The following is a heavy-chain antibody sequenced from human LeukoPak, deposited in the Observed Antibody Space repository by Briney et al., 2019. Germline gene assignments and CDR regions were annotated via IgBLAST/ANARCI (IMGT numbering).Heavy chain of an antibody. V-gene: IGHV4-34*01. CDR1: GGSFSGYY. Sequence: SETLSLTCAVYGGSFSGYYWSWIRQPPGKGLEWIGEINHSGSTNYNPSLKSRVTISVDTSKNQFSLKLSSVTAADTAVYYCARTSRYSSSWYPYNWFDPWGQGTLVTVSS. D-gene: IGHD6-13*01. CDR3: ARTSRYSSSWYPYNWFDP. CDR2: INHSGST. J-gene: IGHJ5*02.